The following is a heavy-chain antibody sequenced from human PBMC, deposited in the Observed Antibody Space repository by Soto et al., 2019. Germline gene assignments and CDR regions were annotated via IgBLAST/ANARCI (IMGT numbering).Heavy chain of an antibody. D-gene: IGHD5-12*01. CDR1: GGSFSGYY. Sequence: QVQLRQWGAGLLKPSETLSLTCAVYGGSFSGYYWSWIRQPPGKGLEWIGEINHSGSTNYNPSLKSRVTISVDTSKNQFSLKLSSVTAADTAVYYCARGERWLQFGFDYWGQGTLVTVSS. V-gene: IGHV4-34*01. CDR2: INHSGST. CDR3: ARGERWLQFGFDY. J-gene: IGHJ4*02.